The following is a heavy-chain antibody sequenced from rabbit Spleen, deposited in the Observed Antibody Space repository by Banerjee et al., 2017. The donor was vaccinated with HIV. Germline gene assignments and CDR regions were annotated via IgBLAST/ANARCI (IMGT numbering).Heavy chain of an antibody. CDR2: INIVTGKS. CDR3: ARDLVAVIGWNFDL. J-gene: IGHJ4*01. Sequence: EQLEESGGGLVKPEGSLTLTCKASGFSFSDREVMCWVRQAPGKGLQWIACINIVTGKSVYASWAKGRFFMSRTSSTTVTLQMTSLTAADTATYFCARDLVAVIGWNFDLWGPGTLVTVS. CDR1: GFSFSDREV. D-gene: IGHD1-1*01. V-gene: IGHV1S45*01.